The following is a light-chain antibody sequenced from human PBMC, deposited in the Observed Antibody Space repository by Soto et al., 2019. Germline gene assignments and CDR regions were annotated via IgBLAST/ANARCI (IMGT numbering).Light chain of an antibody. J-gene: IGLJ1*01. Sequence: QRVLTHAASVTGADVEGITISCTGNSSDFGSYNLVSWYQQHPGKAPKVMIYEVSKRPSGVSNRFSGSKSGNTASLTISGLQAEDEADYYCCSYAGSSTPLIFGTGTKVTVL. V-gene: IGLV2-23*02. CDR3: CSYAGSSTPLI. CDR1: SSDFGSYNL. CDR2: EVS.